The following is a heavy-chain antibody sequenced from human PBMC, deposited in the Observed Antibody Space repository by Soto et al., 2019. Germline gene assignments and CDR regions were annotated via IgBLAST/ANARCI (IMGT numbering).Heavy chain of an antibody. J-gene: IGHJ5*02. V-gene: IGHV4-30-2*01. D-gene: IGHD2-21*01. Sequence: PSETLSLTCAVSGGSISSGGYSWTWIRQPPGKGLEWIGYIYHSGSTTYNPSLRSRATISVDKSNNQFSLRLRSVTAADTAVYYCATLPPRIVVSLLPIPTCGQGILVTVSS. CDR3: ATLPPRIVVSLLPIPT. CDR1: GGSISSGGYS. CDR2: IYHSGST.